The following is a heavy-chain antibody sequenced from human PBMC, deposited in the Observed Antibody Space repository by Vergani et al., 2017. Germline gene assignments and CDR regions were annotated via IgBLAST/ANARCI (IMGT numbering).Heavy chain of an antibody. J-gene: IGHJ6*03. CDR2: ISWNSGSI. CDR1: GFTFDDYA. V-gene: IGHV3-9*01. CDR3: AKGPSPAAGIYYYYYMDV. Sequence: EVQLVESGGGLVQPGRSLRLSCAASGFTFDDYAMHWVRQAPGKGLEWVSGISWNSGSIGYADSVKGRFTITSDNAKNSLYLQMNSLRAEDTVLYYCAKGPSPAAGIYYYYYMDVWGKGTTVTVSS. D-gene: IGHD6-13*01.